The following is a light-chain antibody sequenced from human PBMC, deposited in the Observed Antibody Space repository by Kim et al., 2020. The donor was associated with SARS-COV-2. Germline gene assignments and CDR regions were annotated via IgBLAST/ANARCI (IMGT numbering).Light chain of an antibody. CDR3: QVWDSTTDQQV. J-gene: IGLJ3*02. V-gene: IGLV3-21*04. CDR1: NIGSKS. CDR2: DDN. Sequence: SYELTQPPAVSVAPGETATITCWEDNIGSKSGPWYQQKPGQGPILVIYDDNDRPSGSPERFSGSNSGNTATLAIRRVEPGDEADYFCQVWDSTTDQQVFGGGTKVTVL.